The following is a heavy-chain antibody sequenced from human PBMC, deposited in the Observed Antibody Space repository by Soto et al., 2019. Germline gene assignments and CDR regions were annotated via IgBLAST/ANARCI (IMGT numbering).Heavy chain of an antibody. Sequence: PGGSLRLSCAASGFPFSSYAMHWVRQAPGKGLEWVAVISYDGSNKYYADSVKGRFTISRDNSKNTLYLQMNSLRAEDTAVYYCAKKSLGTYFDYWGQGTLVTVSS. V-gene: IGHV3-30-3*02. J-gene: IGHJ4*02. CDR1: GFPFSSYA. D-gene: IGHD7-27*01. CDR2: ISYDGSNK. CDR3: AKKSLGTYFDY.